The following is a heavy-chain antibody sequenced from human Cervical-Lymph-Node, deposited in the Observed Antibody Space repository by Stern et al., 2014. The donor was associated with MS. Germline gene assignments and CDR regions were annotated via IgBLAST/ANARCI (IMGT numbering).Heavy chain of an antibody. Sequence: VQPVQSGAEVKKPGESLKISCEASGYLFDDYWIGWVRQMSGRGLELVAIIFPRDSNTRYSPSVQGQVTISAAKSISTAYLPWGTLRPSDPAFFYWAISPATPSGYDRFDYWGQGALVTVSS. J-gene: IGHJ4*02. V-gene: IGHV5-51*03. CDR1: GYLFDDYW. CDR2: IFPRDSNT. D-gene: IGHD5-12*01. CDR3: AISPATPSGYDRFDY.